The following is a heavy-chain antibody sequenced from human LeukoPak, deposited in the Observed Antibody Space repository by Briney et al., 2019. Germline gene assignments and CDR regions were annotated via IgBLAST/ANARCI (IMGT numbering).Heavy chain of an antibody. CDR3: ARDHYDFWSGYYNIPDY. CDR2: ISGSGGST. J-gene: IGHJ4*02. V-gene: IGHV3-23*01. CDR1: GFTFSSYA. D-gene: IGHD3-3*01. Sequence: PGGSLRLSCAASGFTFSSYAMSWVRQAPGKGLEWVSAISGSGGSTYYADSVKGRFTISRDNSKNTLYLQMNSLRAEDTAVYYCARDHYDFWSGYYNIPDYWGQGTLVTVSS.